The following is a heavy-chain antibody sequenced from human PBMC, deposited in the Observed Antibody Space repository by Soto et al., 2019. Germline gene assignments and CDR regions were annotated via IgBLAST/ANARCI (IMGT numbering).Heavy chain of an antibody. Sequence: QVQLVQSGAEVKKPGSSVKVSCKASGGTFSSYAISWVRQAPGQGLEWMGGIIPIFGTANYAQKFQGRVTITADESTSTAYKKLSSMRSEDTAVYYCAGARYSSSPDHYYYYGMDVWGQGTTVTVSS. V-gene: IGHV1-69*01. CDR2: IIPIFGTA. J-gene: IGHJ6*02. CDR3: AGARYSSSPDHYYYYGMDV. D-gene: IGHD6-13*01. CDR1: GGTFSSYA.